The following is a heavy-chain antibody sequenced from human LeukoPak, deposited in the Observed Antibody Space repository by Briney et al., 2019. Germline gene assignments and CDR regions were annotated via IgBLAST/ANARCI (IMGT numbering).Heavy chain of an antibody. Sequence: ASVKVSCKASGYTFTSYGISWVRQAPGQGLEWMGWISAYNGNTNYAQKLQGRVTMTTDTSTSTAYMELRSLRSDDTAVYYCARVKFDFWSGYSEYYFDYWGQGTLVTVSS. D-gene: IGHD3-3*01. CDR3: ARVKFDFWSGYSEYYFDY. V-gene: IGHV1-18*01. CDR1: GYTFTSYG. J-gene: IGHJ4*02. CDR2: ISAYNGNT.